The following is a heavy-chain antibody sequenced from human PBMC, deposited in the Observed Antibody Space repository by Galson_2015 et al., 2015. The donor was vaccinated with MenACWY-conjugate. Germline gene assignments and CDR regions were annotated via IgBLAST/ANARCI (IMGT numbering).Heavy chain of an antibody. J-gene: IGHJ5*02. CDR2: ITSSSSYT. D-gene: IGHD4-17*01. CDR1: GFTFSDYY. CDR3: ATDSAALTTNHWFDP. V-gene: IGHV3-11*05. Sequence: SLRLSCAASGFTFSDYYMSWIRQAPGKGLEWVSYITSSSSYTNYADSVKGRFTISRDNAKNSLYLQMNSLRAEDTAVYYCATDSAALTTNHWFDPWGQGTLVTVSS.